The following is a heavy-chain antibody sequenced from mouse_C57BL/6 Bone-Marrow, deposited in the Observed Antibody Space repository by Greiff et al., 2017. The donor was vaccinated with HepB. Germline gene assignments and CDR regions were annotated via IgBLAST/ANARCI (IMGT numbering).Heavy chain of an antibody. J-gene: IGHJ4*01. D-gene: IGHD3-1*01. Sequence: EVQLQQSGPELVKPGASVKISCKASGYTFTDYYMNWVKQSHGKSLEWIGDINPNNGGTSYNQKFKGKATLTVDKSSSTAYMELRSLTSEDSAVYYCARLPAYRYAMDYWGQGTSVTVSS. CDR1: GYTFTDYY. CDR3: ARLPAYRYAMDY. CDR2: INPNNGGT. V-gene: IGHV1-26*01.